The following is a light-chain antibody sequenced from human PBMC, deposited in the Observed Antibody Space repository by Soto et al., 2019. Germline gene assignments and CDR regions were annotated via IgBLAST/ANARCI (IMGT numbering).Light chain of an antibody. Sequence: DIQMTQSPSFLSASVGDRVTITCRASQSISSYLNWYQQKPGKAPKVLIYESSLLQSGVPSRFSGSGSGTDFTLTISSLQPEDFATYYCQHFKSFPITFGQGTRLEIK. J-gene: IGKJ5*01. CDR3: QHFKSFPIT. V-gene: IGKV1-39*01. CDR2: ESS. CDR1: QSISSY.